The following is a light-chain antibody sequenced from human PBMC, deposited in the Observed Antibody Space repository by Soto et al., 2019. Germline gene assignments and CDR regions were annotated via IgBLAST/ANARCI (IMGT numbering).Light chain of an antibody. CDR1: QNIDKW. Sequence: DIQMTQSPSTLSASVGDRVTITCRASQNIDKWLAWYQQKPGRAPKLLIYDASSLESGVPSRFSGSGSGTEFTLTISSLQPDDFATYYCQQSSSQWYTFGQGTKLEIK. V-gene: IGKV1-5*01. CDR3: QQSSSQWYT. J-gene: IGKJ2*01. CDR2: DAS.